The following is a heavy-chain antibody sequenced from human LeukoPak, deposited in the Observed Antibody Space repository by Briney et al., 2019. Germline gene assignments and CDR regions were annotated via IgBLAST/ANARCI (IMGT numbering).Heavy chain of an antibody. J-gene: IGHJ5*02. V-gene: IGHV4-59*01. CDR1: GGSISSYY. CDR3: ARVVGSTVVTPGWFDP. D-gene: IGHD4-23*01. Sequence: SETLSLTCTVSGGSISSYYWTWIRQPPGKGLEWIGYIYYSGSTNYNPSLKSRVTISVDTSKNQFSLKLSSVTAADTAVYYCARVVGSTVVTPGWFDPWGQGTLVTVSS. CDR2: IYYSGST.